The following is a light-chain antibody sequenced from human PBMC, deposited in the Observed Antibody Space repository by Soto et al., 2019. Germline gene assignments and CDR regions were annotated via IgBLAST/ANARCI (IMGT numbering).Light chain of an antibody. CDR1: QSVKSSY. V-gene: IGKV3-20*01. Sequence: EIVLTQSPGTLSLSPWDRATLSCRASQSVKSSYLAWYQQKPGQAPRLLIYGASSRATGIPDRFSGSGSGTDFTLTISRLEPEDFAVYYCQQYGSSLSWTVGQGTKVEIK. J-gene: IGKJ1*01. CDR3: QQYGSSLSWT. CDR2: GAS.